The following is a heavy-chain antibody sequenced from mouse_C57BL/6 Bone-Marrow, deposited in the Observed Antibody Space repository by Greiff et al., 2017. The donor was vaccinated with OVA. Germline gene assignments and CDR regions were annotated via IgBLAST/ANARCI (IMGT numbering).Heavy chain of an antibody. CDR2: IDPSDSYT. CDR3: ARARSTVVATSPGY. D-gene: IGHD1-1*01. CDR1: GYTFTSYW. J-gene: IGHJ2*01. Sequence: QVQLQQPGAELVKPGASVKLSCKASGYTFTSYWMQWVKQRPGQGLEWIGEIDPSDSYTNYNQKFKGKATLTVDTSSSTAYMQLSSLTSEDSAVYYGARARSTVVATSPGYWGQGTTLTVSS. V-gene: IGHV1-50*01.